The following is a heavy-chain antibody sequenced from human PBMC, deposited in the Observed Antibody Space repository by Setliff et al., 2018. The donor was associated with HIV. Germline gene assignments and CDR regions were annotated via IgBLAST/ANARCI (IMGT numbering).Heavy chain of an antibody. V-gene: IGHV4-59*11. CDR2: IYTTGST. CDR3: AREDSSSWYSSLSF. CDR1: VCSMSTHY. J-gene: IGHJ1*01. Sequence: PSETLSLTCTVSVCSMSTHYWSWIRQTPGKGLEWIGHIYTTGSTHYNPSLRSRVTISIATSKSHFSLRLKSVTAADTAIYYCAREDSSSWYSSLSFWGQGTLVTVSS. D-gene: IGHD6-13*01.